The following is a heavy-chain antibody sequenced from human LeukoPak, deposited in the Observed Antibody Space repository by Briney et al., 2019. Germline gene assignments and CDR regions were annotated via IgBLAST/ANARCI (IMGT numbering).Heavy chain of an antibody. CDR2: IYPDDSDT. CDR1: VYSFTNYW. J-gene: IGHJ6*02. CDR3: ARQRPLARYYYDSSGYPGRYGMDV. Sequence: GESLKISCKGSVYSFTNYWIGWVRQMPGKGLEWMGIIYPDDSDTRYSPSFQGQVTISADKSISTACLQWSSLEASDTAMYYCARQRPLARYYYDSSGYPGRYGMDVWGQGTTVTVSS. V-gene: IGHV5-51*01. D-gene: IGHD3-22*01.